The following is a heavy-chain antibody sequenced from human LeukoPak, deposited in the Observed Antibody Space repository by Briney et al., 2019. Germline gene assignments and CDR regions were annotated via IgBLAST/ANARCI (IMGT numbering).Heavy chain of an antibody. J-gene: IGHJ6*03. CDR3: AKAPGEYMDV. CDR1: GFTFTTYW. D-gene: IGHD1-1*01. CDR2: ISWNSGSI. Sequence: GGSLRLSCAASGFTFTTYWMGWVRQAPGKGLEWVSGISWNSGSIGYADSVKGRFTISRDNAKNSLYLQMNSLRAEDTALYYCAKAPGEYMDVWGKGTTVTISS. V-gene: IGHV3-9*01.